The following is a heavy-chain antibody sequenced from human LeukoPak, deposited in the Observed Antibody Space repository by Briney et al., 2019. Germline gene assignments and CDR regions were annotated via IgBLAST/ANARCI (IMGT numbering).Heavy chain of an antibody. J-gene: IGHJ3*02. Sequence: PSETLSLTCTVSGGSISSYYWSWIRQPPGKGLEWIGYIYYSGSTNYNPSLKSRVTISVDTSKNQFSLKLSSVTAADTAVYYCARSTMVAFDIWGQGTMVTVSS. CDR3: ARSTMVAFDI. CDR2: IYYSGST. CDR1: GGSISSYY. D-gene: IGHD3-10*01. V-gene: IGHV4-59*01.